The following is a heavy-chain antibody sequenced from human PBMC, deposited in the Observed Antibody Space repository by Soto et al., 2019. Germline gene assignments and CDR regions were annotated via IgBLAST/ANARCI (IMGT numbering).Heavy chain of an antibody. J-gene: IGHJ6*02. Sequence: GESLKISCNGSGYTFTNYWIGWVRQMPGKGLEWMGIIYPGDSDTKYNPSFQGQVTISADKSITTTYLRWTSLKASDTAIYYCAASILYYGMDVWGQGTTVTVYS. CDR1: GYTFTNYW. V-gene: IGHV5-51*01. CDR3: AASILYYGMDV. CDR2: IYPGDSDT.